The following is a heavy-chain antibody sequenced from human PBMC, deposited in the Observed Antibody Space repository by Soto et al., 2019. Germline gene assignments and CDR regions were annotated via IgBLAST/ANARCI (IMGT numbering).Heavy chain of an antibody. CDR2: IWYDGSNK. J-gene: IGHJ4*02. V-gene: IGHV3-33*01. Sequence: GGSLRLSCAASGFTFSSYGMHWVRQAPGKGLEWVAVIWYDGSNKYYADSVKGRFTISRDNSKNTLYLQMNSLRAEDTAVYYCARDGDYGGKSPLDYWGQGTLVTV. CDR1: GFTFSSYG. D-gene: IGHD4-17*01. CDR3: ARDGDYGGKSPLDY.